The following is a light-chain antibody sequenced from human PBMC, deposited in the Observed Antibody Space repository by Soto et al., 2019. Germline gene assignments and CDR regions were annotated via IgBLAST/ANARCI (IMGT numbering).Light chain of an antibody. Sequence: DIQMTQSPSSLSASVGDRVTITCQASQNINNYLNWYQQKPGRAPKLLIYDASNLEAGVPSRFRGSGSGTDFTFTSRRLQHEDIATYYCQQYENLPTFGQGTRLEIK. V-gene: IGKV1-33*01. CDR3: QQYENLPT. J-gene: IGKJ5*01. CDR1: QNINNY. CDR2: DAS.